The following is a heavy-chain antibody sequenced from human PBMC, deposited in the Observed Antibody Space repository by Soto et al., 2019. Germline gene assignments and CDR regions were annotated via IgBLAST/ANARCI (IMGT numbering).Heavy chain of an antibody. V-gene: IGHV3-23*01. CDR1: GFMFDNYA. J-gene: IGHJ4*02. CDR3: AKGRYFDTSGGCANY. D-gene: IGHD3-22*01. CDR2: ISGSGHGT. Sequence: EVKVLESGGGLVPPGAAARLSCITSGFMFDNYAMSWVRQSPGRGLEWVAAISGSGHGTVYTQSVQGRFIISRDKSKKTLFLQMNNLREEDTAVYYCAKGRYFDTSGGCANYWGLGTLVSVSA.